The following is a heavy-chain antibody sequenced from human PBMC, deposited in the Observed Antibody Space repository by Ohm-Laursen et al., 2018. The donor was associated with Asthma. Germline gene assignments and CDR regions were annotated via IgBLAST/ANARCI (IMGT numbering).Heavy chain of an antibody. V-gene: IGHV3-9*01. CDR3: AKDFGAQQLVPYYFDY. D-gene: IGHD6-13*01. J-gene: IGHJ4*02. CDR1: GFTFDDYA. Sequence: LSLTCAASGFTFDDYAMHWVRQAPGKGLEWASGISGNGGTIGYADSVKGRFTISRDNAKNSLYLQMNSLRAEDTALYYCAKDFGAQQLVPYYFDYWGQGTLVTVSS. CDR2: ISGNGGTI.